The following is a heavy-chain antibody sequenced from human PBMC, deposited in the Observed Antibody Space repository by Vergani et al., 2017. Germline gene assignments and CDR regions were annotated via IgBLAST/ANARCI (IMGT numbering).Heavy chain of an antibody. CDR2: IRHDGTNQ. J-gene: IGHJ6*02. V-gene: IGHV3-30*02. CDR1: AFTFSSYS. Sequence: QVQLVESGGGVVQPGGSLRLSCAASAFTFSSYSMHWARQVPGKGLEWVAFIRHDGTNQYYADSVKGRFTISRDNSRNTLDLQMNSLKPEDTAVYYCAKSRGTCSSTSCFYHYAMDVWGQGTTVTVSS. D-gene: IGHD2-2*01. CDR3: AKSRGTCSSTSCFYHYAMDV.